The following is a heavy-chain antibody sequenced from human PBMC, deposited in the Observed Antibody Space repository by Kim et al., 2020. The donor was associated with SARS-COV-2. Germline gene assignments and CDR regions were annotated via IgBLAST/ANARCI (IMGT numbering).Heavy chain of an antibody. CDR3: ARDKDYGGYSNFDY. J-gene: IGHJ4*02. CDR2: IRGDGSGT. CDR1: GFTFSSYW. Sequence: GGSLRLSCAASGFTFSSYWMHWVRQAPGKGLVWVSRIRGDGSGTRYADSVTGRFTISIDNAKNTQYLQMHMQRAEDTAVYYCARDKDYGGYSNFDYWGQ. V-gene: IGHV3-74*01. D-gene: IGHD4-17*01.